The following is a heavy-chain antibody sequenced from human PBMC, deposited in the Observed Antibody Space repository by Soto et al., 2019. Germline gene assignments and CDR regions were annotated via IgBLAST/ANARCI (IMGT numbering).Heavy chain of an antibody. CDR3: ARVGTMVRGVHITSYYFDY. J-gene: IGHJ4*02. Sequence: SETLSLTCTVSGGSISSYYWSWIRQPAGKGLEWIGRIYTSGSTNYNPSLKSRVTMSVDTSKNQFSLKLSSVTAADTAVYYCARVGTMVRGVHITSYYFDYWGQGTRVTVPQ. V-gene: IGHV4-4*07. CDR1: GGSISSYY. D-gene: IGHD3-10*01. CDR2: IYTSGST.